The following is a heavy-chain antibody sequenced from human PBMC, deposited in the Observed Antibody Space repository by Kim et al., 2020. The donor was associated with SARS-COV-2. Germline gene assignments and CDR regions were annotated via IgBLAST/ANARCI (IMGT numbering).Heavy chain of an antibody. CDR3: ARGAGYSSSWFKGGFDY. CDR1: GGSFSGYY. CDR2: INHSGST. D-gene: IGHD6-13*01. J-gene: IGHJ4*02. V-gene: IGHV4-34*01. Sequence: SETLSLTCAVYGGSFSGYYWSWIRQPPGKGLEWIGEINHSGSTNYNPSLKSRVTISVDTSKNQFSLKLSSVTAADTAVYYCARGAGYSSSWFKGGFDYWGQGTLVTVSS.